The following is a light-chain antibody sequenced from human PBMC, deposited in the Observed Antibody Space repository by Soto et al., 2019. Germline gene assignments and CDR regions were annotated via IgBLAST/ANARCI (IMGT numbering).Light chain of an antibody. CDR3: QQYESLPLT. CDR1: QSISSW. CDR2: KAS. V-gene: IGKV1-5*03. J-gene: IGKJ5*01. Sequence: DIQMTQSPSSLSASVGDRVTITCRASQSISSWLAWYQQKPGKAPKLLIYKASSLESGVPSRFSGSGSGTEFTLTISSLQPDDFATYYCQQYESLPLTFGQGTRLEI.